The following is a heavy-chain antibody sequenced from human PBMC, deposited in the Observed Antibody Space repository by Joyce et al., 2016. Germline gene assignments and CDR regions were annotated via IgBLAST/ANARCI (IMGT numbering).Heavy chain of an antibody. CDR2: ISAYNGDT. J-gene: IGHJ4*02. D-gene: IGHD1-14*01. CDR1: GYTFTSYG. Sequence: QVQLVQSGADVKKPGASVKVSCKASGYTFTSYGTNWVRQAPGQGLEWLAWISAYNGDTIYAQRLQGRLTLTTDASTSTAYMELRSLTSDDTAVYYCARKPRDLAFDVWGQGTLVTVSS. CDR3: ARKPRDLAFDV. V-gene: IGHV1-18*01.